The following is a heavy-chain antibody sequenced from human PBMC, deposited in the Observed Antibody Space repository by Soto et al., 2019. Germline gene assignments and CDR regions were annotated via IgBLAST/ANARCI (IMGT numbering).Heavy chain of an antibody. CDR1: GFTFSSYA. CDR3: ARERVGGATDEQDY. V-gene: IGHV3-30-3*01. J-gene: IGHJ4*02. D-gene: IGHD1-26*01. Sequence: QVQLVESGGGVVQPGRSLRLSCAASGFTFSSYAMHWVRQAPGKGLEWVAVISYDGSNKYYADSVKGRFTISRDNSKNSLYQQMNSLRAEDTAVYYCARERVGGATDEQDYWGQGTLVTVSS. CDR2: ISYDGSNK.